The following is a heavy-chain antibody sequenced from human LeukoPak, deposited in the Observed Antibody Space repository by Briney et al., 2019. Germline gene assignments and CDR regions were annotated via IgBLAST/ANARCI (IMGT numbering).Heavy chain of an antibody. D-gene: IGHD6-13*01. V-gene: IGHV4-61*05. CDR1: GGSISSSSYY. J-gene: IGHJ4*02. CDR2: IYYSGST. Sequence: PSETLSLTCTVPGGSISSSSYYWGWIRQPPGKGLEWIGYIYYSGSTNYNPSLKSRVTISVDTSKNQFSLKLTSVTSADTAVYYCATQPSSSHWYYFDYWGQGALVTVSS. CDR3: ATQPSSSHWYYFDY.